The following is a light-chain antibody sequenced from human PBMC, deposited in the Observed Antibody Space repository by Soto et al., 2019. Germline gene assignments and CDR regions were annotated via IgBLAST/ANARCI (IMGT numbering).Light chain of an antibody. V-gene: IGLV1-51*01. CDR1: SSNIENNY. CDR2: DTH. J-gene: IGLJ2*01. CDR3: GTWDSSLSSVV. Sequence: QPVLTQPPSVSAAPGQKVTISCSGSSSNIENNYVSWYQQLPGTAPKLLIYDTHKRPSRIPDRFSGSRSGTSATLGITGLQTGDEADYYCGTWDSSLSSVVFGGGTKVTVL.